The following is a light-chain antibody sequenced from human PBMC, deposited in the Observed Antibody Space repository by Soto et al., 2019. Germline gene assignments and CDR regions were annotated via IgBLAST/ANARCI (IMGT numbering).Light chain of an antibody. J-gene: IGKJ5*01. CDR1: QSVSSSY. CDR3: QQSSSSPIT. V-gene: IGKV3-20*01. Sequence: SPCTLSLSPGERATLSCRASQSVSSSYLAWYQQKPGQAPRLLMSAASSRATGIPDRFSGSGSGTDFTLTISRLEAEDFAVYYCQQSSSSPITFGQGTRLEIK. CDR2: AAS.